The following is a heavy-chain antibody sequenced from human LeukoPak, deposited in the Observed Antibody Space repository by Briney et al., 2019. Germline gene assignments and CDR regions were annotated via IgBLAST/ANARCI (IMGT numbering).Heavy chain of an antibody. CDR3: ARSLWEPHYFDY. CDR2: IIPILGIA. Sequence: HRASVKVSCKASEGTFSSYAISWVRQAPGQGLEWMGRIIPILGIANYAQKFQGRVTITADKSTSTAYMELSSLRSEDTAVYYCARSLWEPHYFDYWGQGTLVTVSS. CDR1: EGTFSSYA. V-gene: IGHV1-69*04. D-gene: IGHD1-26*01. J-gene: IGHJ4*02.